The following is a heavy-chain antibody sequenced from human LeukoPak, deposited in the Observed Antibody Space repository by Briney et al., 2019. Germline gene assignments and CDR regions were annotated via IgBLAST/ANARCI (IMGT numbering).Heavy chain of an antibody. Sequence: SETLSLTCAVSGGSISSGGYSWSWIRQPPGKGLEWIGYIYHSGSTYYNPSLKSRVTISVDRSKNQFSLKLSSVTAADTAVYYCASTYYYDSSGWGALDYWGQGTLVTVSS. J-gene: IGHJ4*02. V-gene: IGHV4-30-2*01. CDR3: ASTYYYDSSGWGALDY. CDR2: IYHSGST. D-gene: IGHD3-22*01. CDR1: GGSISSGGYS.